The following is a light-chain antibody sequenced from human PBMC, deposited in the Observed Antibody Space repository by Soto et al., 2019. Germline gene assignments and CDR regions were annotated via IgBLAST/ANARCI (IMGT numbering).Light chain of an antibody. CDR1: QTVSSN. V-gene: IGKV3-15*01. CDR2: DAS. CDR3: QQYNNWPPYT. J-gene: IGKJ3*01. Sequence: EVVMTQSPATLSVSPGERATLSCRASQTVSSNLAWYQQKPGQAPRLLIYDASTRATGIPARFSGSGSGTEFTLTISSLQSEDSAVYHCQQYNNWPPYTIGPGTKVDIK.